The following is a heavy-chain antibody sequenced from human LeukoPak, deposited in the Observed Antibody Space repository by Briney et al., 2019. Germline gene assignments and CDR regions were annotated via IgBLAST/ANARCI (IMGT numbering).Heavy chain of an antibody. V-gene: IGHV3-7*01. Sequence: AGGSLRLSCAASGFSFSTYWMTWVRQAPGKGLEWVANIKQDGSEKYYVDSVKGRFTISRDNAKNSLYLQMNSLRVEDTAVYYCARPGRGLRYFGGWGQGTLVTVSS. J-gene: IGHJ4*02. CDR3: ARPGRGLRYFGG. CDR1: GFSFSTYW. D-gene: IGHD3-9*01. CDR2: IKQDGSEK.